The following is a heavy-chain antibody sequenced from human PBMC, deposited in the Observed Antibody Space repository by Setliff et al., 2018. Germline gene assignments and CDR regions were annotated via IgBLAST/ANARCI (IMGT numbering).Heavy chain of an antibody. D-gene: IGHD3-16*01. CDR3: ARGGSWYFDY. CDR2: INPIGGGT. J-gene: IGHJ4*02. CDR1: GYTFTTYY. V-gene: IGHV1-46*01. Sequence: ASVKVSCKASGYTFTTYYMHWVRQAPGQGLERMGIINPIGGGTGYAEKFQGRVTMTRDTSTSTVYMQLSSLRFEDTAVYYCARGGSWYFDYWGQGTLVTVSS.